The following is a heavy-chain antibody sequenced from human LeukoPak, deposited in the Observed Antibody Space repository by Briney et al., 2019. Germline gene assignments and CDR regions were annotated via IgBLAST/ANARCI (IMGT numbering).Heavy chain of an antibody. CDR1: GFSLTSYA. D-gene: IGHD3-22*01. J-gene: IGHJ4*02. V-gene: IGHV3-30*04. CDR3: ARGAPRVVAFDH. CDR2: LSSDGITQ. Sequence: PGGSLRLSCVASGFSLTSYAMHWVRQAPGKGLEWVTILSSDGITQNNADSVRGRFTISRDDSKKTLYLQMNSLRREDTAIYYCARGAPRVVAFDHWGQGALVTVSS.